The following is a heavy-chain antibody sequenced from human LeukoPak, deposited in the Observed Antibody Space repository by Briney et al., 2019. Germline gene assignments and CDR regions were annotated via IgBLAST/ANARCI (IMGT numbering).Heavy chain of an antibody. CDR3: ARGPDYYDSSGYYYWEDY. J-gene: IGHJ4*02. CDR1: GYTFTSYD. Sequence: ASVKVSCKASGYTFTSYDINWVRQATGQGLEWMGWMNPNSGNTGYAQKFQGRVTMTRNTSISTAYMELSSLRSEDTAVYYCARGPDYYDSSGYYYWEDYWGQGTLVTVSS. V-gene: IGHV1-8*01. CDR2: MNPNSGNT. D-gene: IGHD3-22*01.